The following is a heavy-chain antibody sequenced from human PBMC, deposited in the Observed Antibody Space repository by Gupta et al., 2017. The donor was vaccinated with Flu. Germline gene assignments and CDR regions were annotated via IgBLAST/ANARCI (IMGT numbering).Heavy chain of an antibody. J-gene: IGHJ4*02. Sequence: GAEVKKPGASVKVSCKASGYTFTNYGINWVRQAPGQGPEWMGWISAYNGNTNYPQKFQGRVTLTTDAPTSTAYMEMRSRTSDDTAMYYGATEGIGQMAGRGTLDYWGQGSLATVSS. CDR2: ISAYNGNT. V-gene: IGHV1-18*01. CDR3: ATEGIGQMAGRGTLDY. D-gene: IGHD6-19*01. CDR1: GYTFTNYG.